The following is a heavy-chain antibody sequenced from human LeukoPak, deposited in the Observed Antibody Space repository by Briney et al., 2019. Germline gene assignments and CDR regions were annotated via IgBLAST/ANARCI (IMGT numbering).Heavy chain of an antibody. CDR3: ARGLDTAMVDY. Sequence: PGGSLRLSCEASGFTFSTYGMLWVRQAPGKGLEWVSAISGSGGSTYYADSVKGRFTISRDNSKNTLYLQMNSLRAEDTAVYYCARGLDTAMVDYWGQGTLVTVSS. J-gene: IGHJ4*02. CDR1: GFTFSTYG. CDR2: ISGSGGST. D-gene: IGHD5-18*01. V-gene: IGHV3-23*01.